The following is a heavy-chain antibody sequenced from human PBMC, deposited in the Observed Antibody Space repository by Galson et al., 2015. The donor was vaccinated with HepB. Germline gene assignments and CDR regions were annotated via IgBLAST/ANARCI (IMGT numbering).Heavy chain of an antibody. CDR1: GFTFSSYG. D-gene: IGHD6-13*01. V-gene: IGHV3-33*01. CDR2: IWYDGSTK. CDR3: ARGSSRRVRGVIAAAGNGYFDY. J-gene: IGHJ4*02. Sequence: SLRLSCAASGFTFSSYGIHWVRQAPGKGLEWVAIIWYDGSTKYYADSVKGRFTISRDNSKNTVYLQMNSLRAADTAVYYCARGSSRRVRGVIAAAGNGYFDYWGQGTLVTVSS.